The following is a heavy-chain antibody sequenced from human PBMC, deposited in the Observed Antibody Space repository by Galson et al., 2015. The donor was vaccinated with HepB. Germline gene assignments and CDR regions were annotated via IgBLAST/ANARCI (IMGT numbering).Heavy chain of an antibody. J-gene: IGHJ5*02. CDR1: GYTFTSYY. V-gene: IGHV1-46*01. CDR2: INPSGGST. CDR3: ARDRLAAAGTMEMGWFDP. Sequence: SVKVSCKASGYTFTSYYMHWVRQAPGQGLEWMGIINPSGGSTSYAQKFQGRVTMTRDTSTSTVYMELSSLRSEDTAVYYCARDRLAAAGTMEMGWFDPWGQGTLVTVSS. D-gene: IGHD6-13*01.